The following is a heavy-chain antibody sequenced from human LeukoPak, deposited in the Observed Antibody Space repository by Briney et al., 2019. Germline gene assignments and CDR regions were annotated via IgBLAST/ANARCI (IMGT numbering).Heavy chain of an antibody. V-gene: IGHV1-69*13. CDR1: GGTFSSYT. J-gene: IGHJ6*02. D-gene: IGHD2-2*01. CDR2: IIPIFGTA. Sequence: SVKVSCKASGGTFSSYTISWVRQAPGQGLEWMGGIIPIFGTANYAQKFQGRVTITADESTSTAYMELSSLRSEDTAVYYCARASSAICSSTSCYAVNYYYGMDVWGQGTTVTASS. CDR3: ARASSAICSSTSCYAVNYYYGMDV.